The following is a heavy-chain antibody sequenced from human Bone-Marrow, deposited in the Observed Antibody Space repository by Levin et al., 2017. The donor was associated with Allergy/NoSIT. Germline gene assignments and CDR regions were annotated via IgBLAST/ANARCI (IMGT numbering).Heavy chain of an antibody. CDR3: AASGSGWYVWDY. CDR2: ISSSGGST. Sequence: GGSLRLSCAASGFTFSSYAMSWVRQAPGKGLEWISAISSSGGSTYYADSVKGRFTISRDNSKNTLYLQMNSLRAEDTAVYYCAASGSGWYVWDYWGQGTLVTVSS. D-gene: IGHD6-19*01. V-gene: IGHV3-23*01. CDR1: GFTFSSYA. J-gene: IGHJ4*02.